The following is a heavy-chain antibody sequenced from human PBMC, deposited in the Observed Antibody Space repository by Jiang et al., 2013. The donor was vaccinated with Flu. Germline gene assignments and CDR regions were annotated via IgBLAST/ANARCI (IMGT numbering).Heavy chain of an antibody. Sequence: TCAISGDSVSSSSADWNWIRQSPSRGLEWLGRTYFRSKWYNDYAVSVKSRITINPDTSKNQFSLQLNSVTPEDTAVYYCSRGSISGDNVDCWGQGTLVTVSS. CDR3: SRGSISGDNVDC. D-gene: IGHD1-20*01. CDR1: GDSVSSSSAD. J-gene: IGHJ4*02. V-gene: IGHV6-1*01. CDR2: TYFRSKWYN.